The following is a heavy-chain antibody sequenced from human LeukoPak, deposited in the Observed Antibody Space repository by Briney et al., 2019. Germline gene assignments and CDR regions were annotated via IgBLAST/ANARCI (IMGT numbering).Heavy chain of an antibody. Sequence: GGSLRLSCAASGFTFSNYGMHWVRQAPGKGLEWVAIIWYDGSNTHYADSVKGRFTISKDNSKNTLYLQMNSLRAEDTAMYYCAREEGNCGGDCYSVYWGQGTLVTVSS. CDR3: AREEGNCGGDCYSVY. D-gene: IGHD2-21*02. J-gene: IGHJ4*02. CDR1: GFTFSNYG. CDR2: IWYDGSNT. V-gene: IGHV3-33*01.